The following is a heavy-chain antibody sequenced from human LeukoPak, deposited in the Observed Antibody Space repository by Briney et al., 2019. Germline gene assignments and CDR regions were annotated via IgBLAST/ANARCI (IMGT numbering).Heavy chain of an antibody. Sequence: HGESLKISCKGSGFSFTTYWIVWVRQMPGKGLEWMGIIYADDSDTRYSPSFQGQVTISADKSISTAYLQWSSLKASDTAMYYCARHQIVGATRSPFDYWGQGTLVTVSS. CDR3: ARHQIVGATRSPFDY. J-gene: IGHJ4*02. D-gene: IGHD1-26*01. CDR2: IYADDSDT. V-gene: IGHV5-51*01. CDR1: GFSFTTYW.